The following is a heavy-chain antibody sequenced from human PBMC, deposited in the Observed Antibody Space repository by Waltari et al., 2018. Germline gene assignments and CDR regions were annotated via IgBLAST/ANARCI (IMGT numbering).Heavy chain of an antibody. CDR1: GYIFSNYA. D-gene: IGHD3-10*02. CDR3: ARSRADLIDVDYGMDV. J-gene: IGHJ6*02. CDR2: INADNGYT. V-gene: IGHV1-3*01. Sequence: QAQLVQSGAEVKKPGAPVRVSCKASGYIFSNYAIHWVRQAPGQGLEWMGGINADNGYTQYSQKFHGRVTITRDTSASTAYMEMGSLRSEDTAVFYCARSRADLIDVDYGMDVWGQGTTVTVSS.